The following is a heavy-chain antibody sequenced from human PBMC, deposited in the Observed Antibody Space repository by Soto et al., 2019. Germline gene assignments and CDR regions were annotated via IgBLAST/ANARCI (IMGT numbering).Heavy chain of an antibody. CDR2: ITGGGGST. Sequence: EVQLLESGGGLVQPGGSLRLSCAASGFTFSSYAINWVRQAPGKGLEWVSVITGGGGSTFYADSVKGRFTISRDNSKKTGYLQMNNRRVEGPAVNHRAKDSAVGGGFWGLGTLVTVSS. CDR3: AKDSAVGGGF. CDR1: GFTFSSYA. D-gene: IGHD3-16*01. V-gene: IGHV3-23*01. J-gene: IGHJ4*02.